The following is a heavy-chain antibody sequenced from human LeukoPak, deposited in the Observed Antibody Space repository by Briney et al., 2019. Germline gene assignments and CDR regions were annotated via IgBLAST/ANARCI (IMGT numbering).Heavy chain of an antibody. V-gene: IGHV1-46*01. CDR2: INPSGGST. J-gene: IGHJ4*02. CDR3: ARDVWYYYDSSGYYGSVDY. CDR1: GYTFTSYY. Sequence: ASVKVSCKASGYTFTSYYMHWVRQAPGQGLEWMGIINPSGGSTSYAQKFQGRVTMTRDTSISTAYMELSRLRSDDTAVYYCARDVWYYYDSSGYYGSVDYWGQGTLVTVSS. D-gene: IGHD3-22*01.